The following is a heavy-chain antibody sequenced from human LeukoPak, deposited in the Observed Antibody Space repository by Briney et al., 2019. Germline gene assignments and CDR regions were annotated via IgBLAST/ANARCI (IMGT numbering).Heavy chain of an antibody. CDR3: ARAMTTVTTTRAIYYYYMDV. D-gene: IGHD4-17*01. CDR2: INPSGGST. Sequence: GASVKVSCKASGYTFTSYYMHWVRQAPGQGLEWMGIINPSGGSTSYAQKFQGRVTMTRDTSTSTVYMELSSLRSEDTAVYYCARAMTTVTTTRAIYYYYMDVWGKGTTVTISS. CDR1: GYTFTSYY. J-gene: IGHJ6*03. V-gene: IGHV1-46*01.